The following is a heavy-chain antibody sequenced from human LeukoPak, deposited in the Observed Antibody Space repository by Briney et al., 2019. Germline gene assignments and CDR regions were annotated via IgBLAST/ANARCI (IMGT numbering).Heavy chain of an antibody. CDR1: GYTFTGYY. J-gene: IGHJ4*02. Sequence: ASVKVSCKASGYTFTGYYMHWVRQAPGQGLEWMGRINPNSGGTNYAQKFQGRFTMTRDTSISTAYMELSRLRSDDTAVYYCARVAVAGTFDYWGQGTLVTVSS. CDR3: ARVAVAGTFDY. V-gene: IGHV1-2*06. D-gene: IGHD6-19*01. CDR2: INPNSGGT.